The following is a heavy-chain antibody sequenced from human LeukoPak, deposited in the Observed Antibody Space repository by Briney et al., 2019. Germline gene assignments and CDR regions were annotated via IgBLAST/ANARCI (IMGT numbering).Heavy chain of an antibody. D-gene: IGHD3-3*01. Sequence: RASVKVSCKASGYTFTSYGISWVRQAPGQGLEWMGWISACNGNTNFVQKLQDRITMTTDTSTTTAYMELRSLRSDDTAVYYCARDWSGSFDYWGQGTLVTVSS. V-gene: IGHV1-18*04. CDR2: ISACNGNT. CDR3: ARDWSGSFDY. CDR1: GYTFTSYG. J-gene: IGHJ4*02.